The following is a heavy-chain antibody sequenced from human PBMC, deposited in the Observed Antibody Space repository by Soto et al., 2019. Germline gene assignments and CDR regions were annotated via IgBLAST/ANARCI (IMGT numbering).Heavy chain of an antibody. Sequence: QVTLKESGPVLVKPTETLTLTCTVSGFSLSHIRVGVGWIRQPPGKALEWLAHVFSNDAKSYSPSLKGRLTISRDTFRSQMVLTMTNVDPVDTATYFCARIERYSTYEYFDFWGQGTLVTVSS. CDR2: VFSNDAK. J-gene: IGHJ4*02. CDR3: ARIERYSTYEYFDF. CDR1: GFSLSHIRVG. D-gene: IGHD5-12*01. V-gene: IGHV2-26*01.